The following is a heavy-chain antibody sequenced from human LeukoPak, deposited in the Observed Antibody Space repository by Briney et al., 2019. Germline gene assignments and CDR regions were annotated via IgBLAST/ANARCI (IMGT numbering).Heavy chain of an antibody. CDR3: AREVLLWFGETPQDYYYYYGMDV. V-gene: IGHV1-69*13. CDR1: GGTFSSYA. D-gene: IGHD3-10*01. Sequence: SVKVSCKASGGTFSSYAISWVRQAPGQGLEWMGGIIPIFGTANYAQKFQGRVTITADESTSTAYMELSSLRSEDTAVYYCAREVLLWFGETPQDYYYYYGMDVWGQGTTVTVSS. J-gene: IGHJ6*02. CDR2: IIPIFGTA.